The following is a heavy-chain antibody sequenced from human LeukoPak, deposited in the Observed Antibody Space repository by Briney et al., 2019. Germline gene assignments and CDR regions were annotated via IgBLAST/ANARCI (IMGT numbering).Heavy chain of an antibody. J-gene: IGHJ3*02. V-gene: IGHV1-2*02. Sequence: GASVKVSCKASGYTFTGYYMHWVRQAPGQGLEWMGWINPNSGGTNYAQKFQGRVTMTRDTSISTAYMELSRLRSDDTAVYYCARGLATYDSIGYTAFDIWGQGTMVTVSS. CDR2: INPNSGGT. CDR1: GYTFTGYY. D-gene: IGHD3-22*01. CDR3: ARGLATYDSIGYTAFDI.